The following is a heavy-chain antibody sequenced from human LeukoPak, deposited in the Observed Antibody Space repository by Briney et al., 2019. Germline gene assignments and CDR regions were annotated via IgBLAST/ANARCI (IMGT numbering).Heavy chain of an antibody. J-gene: IGHJ4*02. CDR1: GGSISSYY. V-gene: IGHV4-4*07. CDR2: IYTSGST. Sequence: SETLSLTCTVSGGSISSYYWSWIRQPAGKGLEWIGRIYTSGSTNYNPSLKSRVTMSVDTSKNQFSLKLSSVTAADTAVYFCARGAEYYAIWRGYAGYSDYWGQGISVTVSS. CDR3: ARGAEYYAIWRGYAGYSDY. D-gene: IGHD3-3*01.